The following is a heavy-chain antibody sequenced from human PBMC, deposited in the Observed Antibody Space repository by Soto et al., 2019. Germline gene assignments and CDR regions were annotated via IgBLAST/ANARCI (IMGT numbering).Heavy chain of an antibody. CDR3: ETGFRRQGGMDV. Sequence: SETLSLTCTVSGGSISSGGYYWSWIRQHPGKGLEWIGYIYYSGSTYYNPSLKSRVTISVDTSKNQFSLKLSSVTAADTAVYYCETGFRRQGGMDVWGQGTTVTVSS. CDR2: IYYSGST. V-gene: IGHV4-31*03. J-gene: IGHJ6*02. CDR1: GGSISSGGYY.